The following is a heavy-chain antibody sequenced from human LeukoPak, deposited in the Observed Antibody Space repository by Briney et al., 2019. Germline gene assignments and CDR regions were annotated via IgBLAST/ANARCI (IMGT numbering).Heavy chain of an antibody. CDR3: ARDHNTAVLTPGY. D-gene: IGHD3-16*01. J-gene: IGHJ4*02. CDR1: GYTFTGYY. V-gene: IGHV1-2*02. CDR2: INPNSGGT. Sequence: ASVKVSCKASGYTFTGYYMHWVRQAPGQGLEWMGWINPNSGGTNYAQKLQGRVTMTTDTSSSTAYMELRSLRSDDTAVYYCARDHNTAVLTPGYWGQGTLVTVSS.